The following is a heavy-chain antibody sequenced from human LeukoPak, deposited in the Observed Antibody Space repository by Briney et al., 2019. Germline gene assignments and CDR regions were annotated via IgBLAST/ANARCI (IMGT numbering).Heavy chain of an antibody. Sequence: SETLSLTCTVSGGSISSYYWSWIRQPAGKGLEWIGRIYTSGSTNYNPSLKSRLTMSVDTSKNQFSLKLSSVTAADTAVYYCARDLSNRGRDYYYYMDVWGKGTTVTVSS. CDR3: ARDLSNRGRDYYYYMDV. J-gene: IGHJ6*03. CDR1: GGSISSYY. V-gene: IGHV4-4*07. D-gene: IGHD7-27*01. CDR2: IYTSGST.